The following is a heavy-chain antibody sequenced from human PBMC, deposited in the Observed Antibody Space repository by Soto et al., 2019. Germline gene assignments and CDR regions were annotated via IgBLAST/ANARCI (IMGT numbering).Heavy chain of an antibody. V-gene: IGHV5-51*01. Sequence: PGESLKISCKHSGFNFPTFWIAWVRQMPGKGLEWMGIIYPGDSDTRYSPSFQGQVTISADKSISTAYLQWSSLKASDTAMYYCARTSAAGKYYDGMHVSGQRTTVSVSS. J-gene: IGHJ6*02. D-gene: IGHD6-13*01. CDR3: ARTSAAGKYYDGMHV. CDR1: GFNFPTFW. CDR2: IYPGDSDT.